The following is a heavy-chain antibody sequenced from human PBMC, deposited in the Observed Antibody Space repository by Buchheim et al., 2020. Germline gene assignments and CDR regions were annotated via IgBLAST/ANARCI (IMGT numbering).Heavy chain of an antibody. V-gene: IGHV3-15*01. CDR3: TIDEYTSSWYAGSDQ. CDR1: GFTFSNAW. D-gene: IGHD6-13*01. CDR2: IKSNTNGGTT. Sequence: EVHLVESGGGLVKPGGSLRLSCAASGFTFSNAWMSWVRQVPGKGLEWVCRIKSNTNGGTTEYAAPVKGRFIISRDDSKSTLYLQMNSLKTEDTAVYYCTIDEYTSSWYAGSDQWGQGT. J-gene: IGHJ4*02.